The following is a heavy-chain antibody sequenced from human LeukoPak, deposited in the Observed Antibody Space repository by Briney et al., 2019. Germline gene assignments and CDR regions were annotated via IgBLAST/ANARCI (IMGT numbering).Heavy chain of an antibody. CDR2: LAPRNGGT. D-gene: IGHD6-6*01. CDR1: GYTFTVYY. CDR3: ARGLLGTSSSVGYFDS. J-gene: IGHJ4*02. V-gene: IGHV1-2*02. Sequence: ASVTVSCKTSGYTFTVYYIHWIRQAPGQGLEWMGWLAPRNGGTNYAQRFQGRVSMTRDTSISTVYMELRSLISDDTAVYYCARGLLGTSSSVGYFDSWGQGTLVTVSS.